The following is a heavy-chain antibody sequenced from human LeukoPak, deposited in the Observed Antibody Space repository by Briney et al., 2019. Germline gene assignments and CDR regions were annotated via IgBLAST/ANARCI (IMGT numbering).Heavy chain of an antibody. D-gene: IGHD5-18*01. CDR2: IYYSGTT. Sequence: SETLSLTCTVSGGSISSSPYYWGWIRQPPGKGLEWIGSIYYSGTTHYNPSLESRVTISVDTSKNQFSLKLASVTAADTAIYYCAKGAGGFSYYNWFDPWGQGTLITVSS. J-gene: IGHJ5*02. V-gene: IGHV4-39*07. CDR1: GGSISSSPYY. CDR3: AKGAGGFSYYNWFDP.